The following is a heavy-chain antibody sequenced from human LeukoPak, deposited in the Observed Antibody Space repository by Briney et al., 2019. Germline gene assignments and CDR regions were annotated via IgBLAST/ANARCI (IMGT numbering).Heavy chain of an antibody. V-gene: IGHV3-48*03. D-gene: IGHD3-10*01. CDR3: ARDFGYF. CDR2: ISSSGSII. J-gene: IGHJ4*02. Sequence: GGSLRLSCAASGFTFSNYKMNWVRQAPGKGLEWVSYISSSGSIIYYSDSVKGRFTISRDNAKNSLYLQMNSLRAEDTAVYYSARDFGYFWGQGTLVTVSS. CDR1: GFTFSNYK.